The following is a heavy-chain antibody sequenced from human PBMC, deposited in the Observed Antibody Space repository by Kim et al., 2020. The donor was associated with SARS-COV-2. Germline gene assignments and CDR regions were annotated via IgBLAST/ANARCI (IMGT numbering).Heavy chain of an antibody. D-gene: IGHD3-22*01. V-gene: IGHV3-30*18. Sequence: GGSLRLSCAASGFTFSSYGMYWVRQAPGKGLEWVAVISYDGSNKYYADSVKGRFTISRDNSKNTLYLQMNSLRAEDTAVYYCAKGRRYYYDSSGYYPNYYYYYGMDVWGQGTTVTVSS. CDR3: AKGRRYYYDSSGYYPNYYYYYGMDV. CDR1: GFTFSSYG. CDR2: ISYDGSNK. J-gene: IGHJ6*02.